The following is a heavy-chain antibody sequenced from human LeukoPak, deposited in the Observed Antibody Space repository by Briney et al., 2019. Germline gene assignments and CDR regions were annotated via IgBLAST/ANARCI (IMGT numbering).Heavy chain of an antibody. J-gene: IGHJ6*02. CDR2: IYTSGST. Sequence: SETLSLTCTVSGGSITSYSWSWIRQPAGKGLEWIGRIYTSGSTNYNPTLKSRVTMSVDTSKNQFSLKLSSVTAADADVYDCARGGPLRWSRMDVWGQGTTVTVSS. D-gene: IGHD4-23*01. V-gene: IGHV4-4*07. CDR1: GGSITSYS. CDR3: ARGGPLRWSRMDV.